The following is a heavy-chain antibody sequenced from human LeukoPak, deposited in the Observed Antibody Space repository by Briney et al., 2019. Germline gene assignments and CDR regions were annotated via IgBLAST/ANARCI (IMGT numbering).Heavy chain of an antibody. CDR3: ARNGYSYGYSNWFDP. D-gene: IGHD5-18*01. V-gene: IGHV4-59*01. CDR2: IYYSGST. CDR1: GGSISSYY. Sequence: PSETLSLTCTVSGGSISSYYWSWIRQPPGKGLEWIGYIYYSGSTNYNPSLKSRVTISVDTSKNQFSLKLSSVTAADTAVYYCARNGYSYGYSNWFDPWGQGTLVTVSS. J-gene: IGHJ5*02.